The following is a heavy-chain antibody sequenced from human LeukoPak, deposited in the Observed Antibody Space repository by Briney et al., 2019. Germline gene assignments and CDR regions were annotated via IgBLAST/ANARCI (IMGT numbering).Heavy chain of an antibody. D-gene: IGHD2-8*01. Sequence: GRSLRLSCAASGFAFSSYAIHWVRQAPGKGLEWVSGISWNSGSIGYADSVKGRFTISRDNAKNSLYLQMNSLRAEDTALYYCAKDSMYDSTGYFDYWGQGTLVTVSS. CDR3: AKDSMYDSTGYFDY. CDR2: ISWNSGSI. J-gene: IGHJ4*02. CDR1: GFAFSSYA. V-gene: IGHV3-9*01.